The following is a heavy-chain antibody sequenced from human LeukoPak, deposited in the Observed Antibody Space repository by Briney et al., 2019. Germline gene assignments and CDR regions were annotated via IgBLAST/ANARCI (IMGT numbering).Heavy chain of an antibody. D-gene: IGHD1-26*01. V-gene: IGHV4-61*01. CDR3: ARAGRWEGRPHAFDI. CDR1: GASISSGSNY. Sequence: SETLSLTCSVSGASISSGSNYWGWIRQPPGKGLEWIGYIYYSGITNYNPSLKSRVTISVDTSKNQFSLKLSSVTAADTAVYYCARAGRWEGRPHAFDIWGQGTMVTVSS. J-gene: IGHJ3*02. CDR2: IYYSGIT.